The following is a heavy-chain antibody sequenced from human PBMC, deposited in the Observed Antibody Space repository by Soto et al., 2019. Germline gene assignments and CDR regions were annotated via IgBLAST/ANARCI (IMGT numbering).Heavy chain of an antibody. CDR2: IYYSGST. D-gene: IGHD3-16*02. CDR3: ARGGLHLGELSE. Sequence: QVQLQESGPGLVKPSETLSLTCTVSGGSISSYYWSWIRQPPGKGLEWIGYIYYSGSTNYNPSLKSRVTISVDTSKNQFSLKLSSVTAADTAVYYCARGGLHLGELSEWGQGTLVTVSS. CDR1: GGSISSYY. V-gene: IGHV4-59*01. J-gene: IGHJ4*02.